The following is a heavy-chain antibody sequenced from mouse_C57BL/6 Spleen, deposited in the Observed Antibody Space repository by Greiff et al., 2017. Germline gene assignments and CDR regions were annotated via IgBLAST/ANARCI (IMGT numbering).Heavy chain of an antibody. J-gene: IGHJ2*01. CDR1: GFTFSSYA. D-gene: IGHD2-3*01. Sequence: EVKLVESGGGLVKPGGSLKLSCAASGFTFSSYAMSWVRQTPEKRLEWVATISDGGSYTYYPDNVKGRFPISRDNAKTNLYLQMSHLKSEDTAMYYCARDMDGYYDYWGQGTTLTVSS. V-gene: IGHV5-4*01. CDR3: ARDMDGYYDY. CDR2: ISDGGSYT.